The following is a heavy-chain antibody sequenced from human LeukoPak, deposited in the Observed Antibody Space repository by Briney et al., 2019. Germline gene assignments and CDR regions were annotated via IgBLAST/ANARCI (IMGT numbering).Heavy chain of an antibody. CDR1: GFTFSSYW. CDR3: ARIAWDAFDI. V-gene: IGHV3-74*01. J-gene: IGHJ3*02. CDR2: LNNDGSST. D-gene: IGHD2-15*01. Sequence: GGSLRLSCAASGFTFSSYWMHWVRQAPGKGLVWDSRLNNDGSSTNYADSAKGRFTISRDNAKNTLYLQMNSLRAEDTAVYYCARIAWDAFDIWGQGTMVTVSS.